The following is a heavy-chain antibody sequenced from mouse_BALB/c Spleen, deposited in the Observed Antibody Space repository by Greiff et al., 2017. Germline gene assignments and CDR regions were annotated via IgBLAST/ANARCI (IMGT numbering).Heavy chain of an antibody. CDR1: GFTFSDYG. Sequence: EVQLVESGGGLVQPGGSRKLSCAASGFTFSDYGMAWVRQAPGKGPEWVAFISNLAYSIYYADTVTGRFTISRENAKNTLYLEMSSLRSEDTAMYYCAREEPYYAMDYWGQGTSVTVSS. V-gene: IGHV5-15*02. CDR2: ISNLAYSI. J-gene: IGHJ4*01. CDR3: AREEPYYAMDY.